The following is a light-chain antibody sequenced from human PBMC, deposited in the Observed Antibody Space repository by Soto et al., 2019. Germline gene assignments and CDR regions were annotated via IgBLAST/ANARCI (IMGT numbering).Light chain of an antibody. Sequence: EILLTQSPDTLSLSPGERATLSCSAAQSVGTRLAWYQHKTGQAPRLLISGASSRATGIPDRFTGSGSETSFTLTISRLEPEDFALYYCQHYQSGHPITCGQGTRLEIK. J-gene: IGKJ5*01. CDR1: QSVGTR. CDR3: QHYQSGHPIT. V-gene: IGKV3-20*01. CDR2: GAS.